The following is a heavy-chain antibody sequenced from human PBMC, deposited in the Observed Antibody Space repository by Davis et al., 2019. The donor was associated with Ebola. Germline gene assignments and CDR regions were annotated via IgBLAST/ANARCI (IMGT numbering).Heavy chain of an antibody. D-gene: IGHD6-13*01. CDR2: INPNSGGT. V-gene: IGHV1-2*04. Sequence: AVSVKVSCKASGYTFTGYYMHWVRQAPGQGLEWMGWINPNSGGTNYAQKFQGWVTMTRDTSISTAYMELSRLRSDDTAVYYCARDLGQQLDNWFDPWGQGTLVTVSS. CDR1: GYTFTGYY. CDR3: ARDLGQQLDNWFDP. J-gene: IGHJ5*02.